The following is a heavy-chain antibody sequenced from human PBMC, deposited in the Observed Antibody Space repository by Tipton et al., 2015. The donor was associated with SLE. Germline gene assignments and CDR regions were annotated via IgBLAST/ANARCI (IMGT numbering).Heavy chain of an antibody. CDR1: GGSFSNYF. CDR3: ARVLMGYFDL. V-gene: IGHV4-34*01. J-gene: IGHJ2*01. Sequence: TLSLTCAVYGGSFSNYFWSWIRQPPGKGLEWIGEINHSGITNYNPSLKSRVTISVDTSKNQFSLKLSSVTAADTAVYYCARVLMGYFDLWGRGTLVTVSS. D-gene: IGHD3-16*01. CDR2: INHSGIT.